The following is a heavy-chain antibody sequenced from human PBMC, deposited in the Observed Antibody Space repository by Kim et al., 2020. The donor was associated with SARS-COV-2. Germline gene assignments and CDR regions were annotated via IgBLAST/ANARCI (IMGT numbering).Heavy chain of an antibody. CDR2: ISWNSGSI. CDR3: AKDMRLGLEWLLGDGMDV. D-gene: IGHD3-3*01. V-gene: IGHV3-9*01. Sequence: GGSLRLSCAASGFTFDDYAMHWVRQAPGKGLEWVSGISWNSGSIGYADSVKGRFTISRDNAKNSLYLQMNSLRAEDTALYYCAKDMRLGLEWLLGDGMDVWGQGTTVTVSS. CDR1: GFTFDDYA. J-gene: IGHJ6*02.